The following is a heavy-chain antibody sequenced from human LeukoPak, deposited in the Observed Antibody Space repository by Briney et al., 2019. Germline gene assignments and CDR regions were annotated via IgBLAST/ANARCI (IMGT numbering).Heavy chain of an antibody. D-gene: IGHD1-14*01. V-gene: IGHV3-23*01. J-gene: IGHJ4*02. Sequence: PGGSLTLSCAASGFTVTSSYMNWVRRAPGKGLEWVSAISGSGGSGGTTYYADSVQGRFTISRDNSKNTLYLQMNSLRAEDTAIYYCAKEAFRSFDYWGQGTLVTVSS. CDR3: AKEAFRSFDY. CDR1: GFTVTSSY. CDR2: ISGSGGSGGTT.